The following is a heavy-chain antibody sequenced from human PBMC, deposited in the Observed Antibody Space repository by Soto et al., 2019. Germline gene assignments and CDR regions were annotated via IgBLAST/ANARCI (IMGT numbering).Heavy chain of an antibody. D-gene: IGHD5-18*01. V-gene: IGHV4-30-2*01. CDR2: IYHSGST. Sequence: PSETLSLTCAVSGGSISSGGYSWSWNRQPPGKGLEWIGYIYHSGSTYYNPSLKSRVTISVDTSKNQFSLKLSSVTAADTAVYYCARGIQLWPITYYFDYWGQGTLVTVSS. CDR1: GGSISSGGYS. J-gene: IGHJ4*02. CDR3: ARGIQLWPITYYFDY.